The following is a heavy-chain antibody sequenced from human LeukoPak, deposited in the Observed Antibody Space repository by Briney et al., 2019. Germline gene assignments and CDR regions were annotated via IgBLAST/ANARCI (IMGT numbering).Heavy chain of an antibody. V-gene: IGHV4-39*01. CDR1: GGSISSSSYY. CDR2: IYYSGST. Sequence: SETLSLTCTVSGGSISSSSYYWGWIRQPPGTGLEWIGSIYYSGSTYYNPSLRSRVTISVDTSKNQFSLKLSSVTAADTAVYYCARLTVRSSSLEKGGGYWGQGTLVTVSS. D-gene: IGHD6-13*01. CDR3: ARLTVRSSSLEKGGGY. J-gene: IGHJ4*02.